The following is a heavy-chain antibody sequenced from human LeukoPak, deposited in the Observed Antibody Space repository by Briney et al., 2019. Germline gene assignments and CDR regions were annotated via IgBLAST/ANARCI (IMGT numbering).Heavy chain of an antibody. Sequence: SETLSLTCAVYGGSLSGYYWTWIRQSPGKGLEWIGYIYHSGSTYYNPSLKSRVTISVDRSKNQFSLKLSSVTAADTAVYYCARSQPYYYDHGYFDYWGQGTLATVSS. CDR3: ARSQPYYYDHGYFDY. D-gene: IGHD3-22*01. CDR2: IYHSGST. J-gene: IGHJ4*02. V-gene: IGHV4-34*01. CDR1: GGSLSGYY.